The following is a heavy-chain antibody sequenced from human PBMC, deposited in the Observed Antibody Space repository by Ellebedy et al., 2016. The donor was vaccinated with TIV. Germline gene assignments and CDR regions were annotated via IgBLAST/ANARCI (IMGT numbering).Heavy chain of an antibody. D-gene: IGHD4-23*01. CDR2: ISYDGSNK. V-gene: IGHV3-30*04. CDR1: GFTFSSYA. CDR3: ARGGGGYGGNYWYFDL. J-gene: IGHJ2*01. Sequence: GESLKISXAASGFTFSSYAMHWVRQAPGKGLEWVAVISYDGSNKYYADSVKGRFTISRDNSKNTLYLQMNSLRAEDTAVYYCARGGGGYGGNYWYFDLWGRGTLVTVSS.